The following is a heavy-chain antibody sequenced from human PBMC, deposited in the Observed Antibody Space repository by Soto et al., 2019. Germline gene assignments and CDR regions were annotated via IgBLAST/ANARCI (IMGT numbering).Heavy chain of an antibody. Sequence: SGPTLVNPTQTLTLTCTFSGFSLSTSGMCVSWIRQPPGKALEWLARIDWDDDKYYSTSLKTRLTISKDTSKNQVVLTMTNMDPVDTAAYYCARIPPSRRQWLVHGYYYYMDVWGKGTTVTVSS. V-gene: IGHV2-70*11. D-gene: IGHD6-19*01. CDR3: ARIPPSRRQWLVHGYYYYMDV. CDR1: GFSLSTSGMC. J-gene: IGHJ6*03. CDR2: IDWDDDK.